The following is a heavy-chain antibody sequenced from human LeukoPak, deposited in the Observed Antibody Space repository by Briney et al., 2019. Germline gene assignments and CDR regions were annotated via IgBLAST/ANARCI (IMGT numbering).Heavy chain of an antibody. CDR1: GFTFSSYA. D-gene: IGHD2/OR15-2a*01. CDR3: AREGPRGNSQFDY. V-gene: IGHV3-7*01. CDR2: INQNGGEK. J-gene: IGHJ4*02. Sequence: GGSLRLSCAASGFTFSSYAMSWVRQAPGKGLEWVANINQNGGEKYYVDSVKGRFTISRDNGKNSLYLQMNSLRAEDTAIYYCAREGPRGNSQFDYWGQGTLVTVSS.